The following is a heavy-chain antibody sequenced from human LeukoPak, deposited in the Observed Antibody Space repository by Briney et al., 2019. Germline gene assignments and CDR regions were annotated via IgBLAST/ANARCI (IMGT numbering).Heavy chain of an antibody. Sequence: GASVKVSCKASGYTFTGYYMHWVRQAPGQGLEWMGWINPNSGGTNYAQKFQGRVTMTRDTSISTAYMELSRLRSGDTAVYYCARGGGRWELPDDYWGQGTLVTVSS. V-gene: IGHV1-2*02. CDR3: ARGGGRWELPDDY. D-gene: IGHD1-26*01. CDR2: INPNSGGT. J-gene: IGHJ4*02. CDR1: GYTFTGYY.